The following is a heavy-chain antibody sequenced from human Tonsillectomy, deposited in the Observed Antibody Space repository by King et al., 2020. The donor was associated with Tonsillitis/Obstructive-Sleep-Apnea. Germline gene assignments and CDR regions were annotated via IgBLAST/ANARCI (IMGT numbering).Heavy chain of an antibody. CDR3: ARDRNYFDF. V-gene: IGHV1-3*01. CDR2: INSGTGNT. Sequence: QLVQSGAEVKKPVASVKDSCKASGYTFTNSAMHWVRQAPGHSREWLGWINSGTGNTKYSQNFQGRVAITRDTSASTAYMELSSLRSEDTAIYYCARDRNYFDFWGQGTLVTDSS. CDR1: GYTFTNSA. J-gene: IGHJ4*02.